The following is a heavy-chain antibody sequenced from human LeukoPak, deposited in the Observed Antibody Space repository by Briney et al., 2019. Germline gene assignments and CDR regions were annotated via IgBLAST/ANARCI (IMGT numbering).Heavy chain of an antibody. J-gene: IGHJ4*02. D-gene: IGHD1-26*01. CDR1: GGSISSYY. V-gene: IGHV4-59*08. Sequence: SETLSLTCTVSGGSISSYYWSWIRQPPGKGLEWIGYIFYSGSTNYNPSLKSRVTISVDTSKNQFSLKLNSVTAADTAVYYCARLGSYSCLRGQGTLVTVSS. CDR3: ARLGSYSCL. CDR2: IFYSGST.